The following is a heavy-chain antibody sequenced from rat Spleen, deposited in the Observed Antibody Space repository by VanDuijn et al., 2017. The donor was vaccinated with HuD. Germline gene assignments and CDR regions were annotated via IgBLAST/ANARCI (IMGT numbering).Heavy chain of an antibody. CDR3: ARQATEANSPYYVMDA. CDR2: ISYEGSST. V-gene: IGHV5-22*01. Sequence: EVQLVESGGGLVHPGRSLKLSCAASGFTFSDYYMAWVRQAPKKGLEWVASISYEGSSTYYGDSVKGRFTISRDNAKSTLYLQMNSLRSEDTATYCCARQATEANSPYYVMDAWGQGASVTVSS. J-gene: IGHJ4*01. D-gene: IGHD1-11*01. CDR1: GFTFSDYY.